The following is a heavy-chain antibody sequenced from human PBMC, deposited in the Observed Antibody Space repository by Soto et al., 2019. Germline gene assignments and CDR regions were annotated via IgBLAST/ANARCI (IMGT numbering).Heavy chain of an antibody. CDR1: GYTFTSYD. CDR2: MNPNSGNT. J-gene: IGHJ6*04. D-gene: IGHD3-10*01. Sequence: GASVKVSCKASGYTFTSYDINWVRQATGQGLEWMGWMNPNSGNTVYAQKFQGRVTMTRTTSISTAYMALSSLSSEDAAVYYCPRGGVGTYYYCGMNFRGKVTTV. V-gene: IGHV1-8*01. CDR3: PRGGVGTYYYCGMNF.